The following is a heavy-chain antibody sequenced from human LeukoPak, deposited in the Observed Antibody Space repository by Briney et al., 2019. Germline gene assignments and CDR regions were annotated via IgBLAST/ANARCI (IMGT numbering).Heavy chain of an antibody. CDR1: GFTFSSYN. D-gene: IGHD2-15*01. V-gene: IGHV3-21*01. J-gene: IGHJ3*02. CDR2: ISTSSSYI. Sequence: PGGSLRLSCAASGFTFSSYNMNWVRQAPGKGLECVSSISTSSSYIYYADSVKGRFTISRDNAKNSLSLQINSLRAEDTAVYYCARDSGVGPCLFCSGFDIWGQGTMVTVSS. CDR3: ARDSGVGPCLFCSGFDI.